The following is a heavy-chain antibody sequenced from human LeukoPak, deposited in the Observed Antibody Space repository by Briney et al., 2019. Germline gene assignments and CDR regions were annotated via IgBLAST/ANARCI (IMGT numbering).Heavy chain of an antibody. CDR1: GFTFSSYS. V-gene: IGHV3-21*04. J-gene: IGHJ3*02. D-gene: IGHD3-22*01. CDR3: ARRPTPGYYYDSSGQDDAFDI. Sequence: GGSLRLSCAASGFTFSSYSMNWVRQAPGKGLEWVSFISSSSNYRYYADSVKGRFTISRDNAKNSLYLQMASLRAEDTAVYYCARRPTPGYYYDSSGQDDAFDIWGQGTMVTVSS. CDR2: ISSSSNYR.